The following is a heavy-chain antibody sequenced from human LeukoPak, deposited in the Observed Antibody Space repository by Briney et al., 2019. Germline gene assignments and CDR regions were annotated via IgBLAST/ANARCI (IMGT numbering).Heavy chain of an antibody. CDR2: IYTSGST. CDR1: GGSISSGSYY. Sequence: SETLSLTCTVSGGSISSGSYYWSWIRQPAGKGLEWIGRIYTSGSTNYNPSLKSRVTISVDTSKNQFSLKLSSVTAADTAVYYCARTYGSGSYYPFDYWGQGTLVTVSS. V-gene: IGHV4-61*02. J-gene: IGHJ4*02. CDR3: ARTYGSGSYYPFDY. D-gene: IGHD3-10*01.